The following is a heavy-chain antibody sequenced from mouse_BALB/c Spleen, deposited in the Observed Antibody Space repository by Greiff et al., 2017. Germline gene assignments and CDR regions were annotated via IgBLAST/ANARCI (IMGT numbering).Heavy chain of an antibody. CDR3: ARPLSFDY. V-gene: IGHV5-9-1*01. CDR1: GFTFSSYA. Sequence: DVMLVESGGGLVKPGGSLKLSCAASGFTFSSYAMSWVRQTPEKRLEWVATISSGGSYTYYPDSVKGRFTISRDNAKNTLYLQMSSLRSEDTAMYYCARPLSFDYWGQGTTLTVSS. J-gene: IGHJ2*01. CDR2: ISSGGSYT.